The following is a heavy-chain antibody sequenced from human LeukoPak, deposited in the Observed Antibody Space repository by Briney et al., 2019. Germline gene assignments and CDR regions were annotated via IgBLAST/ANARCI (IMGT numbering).Heavy chain of an antibody. CDR3: ASGMKSPQWLYHYFDY. J-gene: IGHJ4*02. D-gene: IGHD6-19*01. Sequence: PSETLSLTCTVSGGSISSGGYYWSWIRQHPGKGLEWIGYIYYSGSIYYNPSLKSRVTISVDTSKNQFSLKLSSVTAADTAVYYCASGMKSPQWLYHYFDYWGQRTLVTVSS. CDR2: IYYSGSI. CDR1: GGSISSGGYY. V-gene: IGHV4-31*03.